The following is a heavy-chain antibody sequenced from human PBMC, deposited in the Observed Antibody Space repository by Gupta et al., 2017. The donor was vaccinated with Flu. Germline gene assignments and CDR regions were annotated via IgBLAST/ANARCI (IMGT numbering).Heavy chain of an antibody. CDR1: GFTSSSYG. CDR3: AKDGPWTASCPYYCYYMDV. CDR2: IANDGSHK. J-gene: IGHJ6*03. Sequence: QMQLVESGGGVVQFGTSLRLSCAASGFTSSSYGMPWVRQAPGKGLEWVAEIANDGSHKEYADSVGGRFTISRDNSKNTLSLEMDSLRVEDTAVYYCAKDGPWTASCPYYCYYMDVWGKGTTVTVSS. D-gene: IGHD2-2*01. V-gene: IGHV3-30*18.